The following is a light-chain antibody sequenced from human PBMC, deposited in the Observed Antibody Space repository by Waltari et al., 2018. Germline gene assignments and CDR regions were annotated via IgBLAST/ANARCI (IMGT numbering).Light chain of an antibody. CDR3: QQYGSPPYT. J-gene: IGKJ2*01. CDR1: QSVRSDY. CDR2: GAS. Sequence: EIVLTQAPGTLSLSPAERAPLSCRASQSVRSDYLSWSQQKPGQSPRLLIYGASSRATGVADRYSGSGSGTDFTLTINRLEREDFAVFYCQQYGSPPYTFGQGTKLEIK. V-gene: IGKV3-20*01.